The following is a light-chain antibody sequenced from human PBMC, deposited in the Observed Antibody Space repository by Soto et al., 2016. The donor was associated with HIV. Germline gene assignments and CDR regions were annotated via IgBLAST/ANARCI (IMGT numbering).Light chain of an antibody. CDR3: QVWDSSSYHYV. CDR2: DDS. CDR1: NIGTKS. Sequence: SYELIQPPSVSVAPGKTARITCGGNNIGTKSVNWYQQKPGQAPVLVVYDDSDRPSGIPERFSGSNSASAATLTISRVEAGDEADYFCQVWDSSSYHYVFGSATKVIVL. J-gene: IGLJ1*01. V-gene: IGLV3-21*03.